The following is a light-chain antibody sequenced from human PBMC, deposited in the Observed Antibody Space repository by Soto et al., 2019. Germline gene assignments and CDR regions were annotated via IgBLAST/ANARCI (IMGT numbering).Light chain of an antibody. Sequence: QSVLTQPASVSGSPGQSITISCSGTSSDVGAYNFASWYQQHPDKASKLMISEVSNRPSGVSDRFSGSKSGNTASLTISGLQAEDEADYYCASLTTTNFVFGTGTKVTVL. V-gene: IGLV2-14*01. CDR1: SSDVGAYNF. CDR3: ASLTTTNFV. CDR2: EVS. J-gene: IGLJ1*01.